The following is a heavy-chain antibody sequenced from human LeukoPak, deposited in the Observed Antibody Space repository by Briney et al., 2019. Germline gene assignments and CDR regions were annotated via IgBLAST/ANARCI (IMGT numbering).Heavy chain of an antibody. Sequence: GESLKISCKGSGYSFTSYWIGWVRQMPGKGVEWMGIIYPGDSDTRYSPSFQGQVTISADKSISTAYLQWSSLKASDTAMYYCATLYSNYSNWFDPWGQGTLVTVSS. CDR2: IYPGDSDT. D-gene: IGHD4-11*01. V-gene: IGHV5-51*01. J-gene: IGHJ5*02. CDR1: GYSFTSYW. CDR3: ATLYSNYSNWFDP.